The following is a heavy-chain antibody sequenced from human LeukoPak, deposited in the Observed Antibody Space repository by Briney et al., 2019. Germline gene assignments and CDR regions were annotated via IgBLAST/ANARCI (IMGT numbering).Heavy chain of an antibody. J-gene: IGHJ4*02. D-gene: IGHD4-11*01. CDR1: GDYITNDNYY. CDR3: ARAGAASSNFGGADS. V-gene: IGHV4-30-4*01. Sequence: PSETLSLTCSVSGDYITNDNYYWSWIRQSPGKGLVWIGYIHHSGKTHYNPSLGSRLTLSLETSTSHFSLKLRSVNAADTAVYFCARAGAASSNFGGADSWGQGTLVTVSS. CDR2: IHHSGKT.